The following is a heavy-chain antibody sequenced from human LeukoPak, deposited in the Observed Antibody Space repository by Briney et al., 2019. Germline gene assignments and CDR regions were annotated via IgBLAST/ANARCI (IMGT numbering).Heavy chain of an antibody. CDR1: GFTFSSYG. V-gene: IGHV3-23*01. D-gene: IGHD3-10*01. CDR2: ISGSGGST. J-gene: IGHJ4*02. CDR3: AKDHTVRGVNYFDY. Sequence: GGSLRLSCAASGFTFSSYGMSWVRQAPGKGLEWVSAISGSGGSTYYADSVKGRFTISRDNSKNTLYLQMNSLRAEDTAVYYCAKDHTVRGVNYFDYWGQGTLVTVSS.